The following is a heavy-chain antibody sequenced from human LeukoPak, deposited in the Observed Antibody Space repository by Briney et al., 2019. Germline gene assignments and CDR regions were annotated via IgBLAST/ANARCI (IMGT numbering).Heavy chain of an antibody. D-gene: IGHD2-15*01. V-gene: IGHV3-33*01. J-gene: IGHJ6*02. Sequence: GGSLRLSCAASGFTFSSYGMHWFRQAPGKGLEWVAVIWYDGSNKYYADSVKGRFTISRDNSKNTLYLQMNSLRAEDTAVYYCALLYCSGGSCDSSLEHYYYGMDVWGQGTTVTVSS. CDR2: IWYDGSNK. CDR1: GFTFSSYG. CDR3: ALLYCSGGSCDSSLEHYYYGMDV.